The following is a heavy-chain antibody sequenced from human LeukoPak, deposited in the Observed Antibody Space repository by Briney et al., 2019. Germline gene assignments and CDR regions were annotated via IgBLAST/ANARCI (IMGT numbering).Heavy chain of an antibody. CDR1: GFTFSSYW. V-gene: IGHV3-74*01. CDR3: AVPATTVTTDYFDY. J-gene: IGHJ4*02. Sequence: QAGGSLRLSCAASGFTFSSYWMHWARQAPGKGLVWVSRINSDGSSTNYADSVKGRFTISRDNAKNTVYLQMNSLRAEDTGVYYCAVPATTVTTDYFDYWGQGTLVTVSS. CDR2: INSDGSST. D-gene: IGHD4-11*01.